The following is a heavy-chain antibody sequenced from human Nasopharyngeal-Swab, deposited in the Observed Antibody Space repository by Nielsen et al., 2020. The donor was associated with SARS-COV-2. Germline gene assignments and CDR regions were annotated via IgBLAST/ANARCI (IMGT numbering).Heavy chain of an antibody. J-gene: IGHJ4*02. D-gene: IGHD6-13*01. CDR2: ISYDGSNK. V-gene: IGHV3-30*04. CDR3: ARDLFHSSSWYEDY. CDR1: GFTFSSYA. Sequence: GESLKISCAASGFTFSSYAMHWVRQAPGKGLEWVAVISYDGSNKYYADSVKGRFTISRDSSKNTLYLQMNSLRAEDTAVYYCARDLFHSSSWYEDYWGQGTLVTVSS.